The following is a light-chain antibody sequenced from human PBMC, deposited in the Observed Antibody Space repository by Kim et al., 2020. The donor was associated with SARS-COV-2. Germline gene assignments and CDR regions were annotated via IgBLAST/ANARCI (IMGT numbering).Light chain of an antibody. CDR1: QGISRS. J-gene: IGKJ4*01. CDR2: DAS. Sequence: GDRVTITCRASQGISRSLAWYQQKPGKAPELLIYDASTLQRGVPSGFSGSGSGTEFTLTITTLQPEDFATYYCQQNNAYPPTFGGGTKVDIK. CDR3: QQNNAYPPT. V-gene: IGKV1-9*01.